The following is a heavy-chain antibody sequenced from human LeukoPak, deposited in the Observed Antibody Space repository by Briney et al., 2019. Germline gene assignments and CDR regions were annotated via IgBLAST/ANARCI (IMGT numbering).Heavy chain of an antibody. J-gene: IGHJ4*02. D-gene: IGHD6-13*01. CDR1: GYTFTSYG. Sequence: ASVKVSCKASGYTFTSYGISWVRQAPGQGLEWLGWTNPKSGAADYAQQFRGRVTMTRDTSINTDYMEMKRVTSDDTAVYYCARGAEAETSPLDFWGQGTLVIVS. CDR3: ARGAEAETSPLDF. V-gene: IGHV1-2*02. CDR2: TNPKSGAA.